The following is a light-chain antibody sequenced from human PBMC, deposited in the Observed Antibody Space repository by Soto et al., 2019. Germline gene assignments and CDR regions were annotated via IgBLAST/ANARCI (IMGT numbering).Light chain of an antibody. J-gene: IGKJ5*01. CDR1: QSVRSY. Sequence: EIVLTQSPATLSLSPGERATLSCRASQSVRSYLAWYQQKPGQVPRLVIYDASNRATGTPARFSGSGSGTDFTLTISSLEPEDFAVYYCQQRSNWPITFGQGTRLEIK. V-gene: IGKV3-11*01. CDR3: QQRSNWPIT. CDR2: DAS.